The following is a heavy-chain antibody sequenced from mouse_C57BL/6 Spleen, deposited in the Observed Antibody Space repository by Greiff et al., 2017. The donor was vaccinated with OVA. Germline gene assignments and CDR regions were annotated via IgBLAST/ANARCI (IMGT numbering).Heavy chain of an antibody. J-gene: IGHJ1*03. CDR3: ANKGYFDV. D-gene: IGHD1-3*01. Sequence: EVKLQESGPELVKPGASVKISCKASGYSFTGYYMNWVKQSPEKSLEWIGEINPSTGGTTYNQKFKAKATLTVDKSSSTAYMQLKSLTSEDSAVYYCANKGYFDVWGTGTTVTVSS. CDR1: GYSFTGYY. V-gene: IGHV1-42*01. CDR2: INPSTGGT.